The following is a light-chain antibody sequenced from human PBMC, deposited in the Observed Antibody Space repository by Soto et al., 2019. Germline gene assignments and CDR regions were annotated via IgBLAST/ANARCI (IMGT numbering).Light chain of an antibody. CDR3: QQSYRTPRT. CDR2: KAS. CDR1: QSISIW. J-gene: IGKJ1*01. Sequence: DFQMTQSPSTLSASVGDRVTITCRASQSISIWLAWYQQKPGKAPKLLIYKASSLESGVPSRFSGSGSGTDFTLTTSSLQPEDFATYYCQQSYRTPRTFGQGTKVDIK. V-gene: IGKV1-5*03.